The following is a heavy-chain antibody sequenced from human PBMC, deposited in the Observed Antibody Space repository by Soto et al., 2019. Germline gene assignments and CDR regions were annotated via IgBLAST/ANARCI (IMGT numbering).Heavy chain of an antibody. V-gene: IGHV4-39*01. Sequence: PSETLSLTCTVSGGSISSSSYYWGWIRQPPGKGLEWIGSIYYSGSTYYNPSLKSRVTISVDTSKNQFSLKLSSVTAADTAVYYCARGHLQTGIFLYFDWLLENLFDSWGQGTLVTVSS. J-gene: IGHJ5*01. CDR1: GGSISSSSYY. D-gene: IGHD3-9*01. CDR3: ARGHLQTGIFLYFDWLLENLFDS. CDR2: IYYSGST.